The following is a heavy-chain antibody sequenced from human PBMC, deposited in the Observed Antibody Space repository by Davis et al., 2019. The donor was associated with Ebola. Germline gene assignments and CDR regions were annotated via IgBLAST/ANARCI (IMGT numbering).Heavy chain of an antibody. D-gene: IGHD4-17*01. CDR3: ARTVTTVTTGYYYGMDV. J-gene: IGHJ6*02. CDR1: ACSISSSSYY. V-gene: IGHV4-39*01. Sequence: PSETLSLTCTVSACSISSSSYYWGWIRQPPGKGLEWIGSIYYSGSTYYNPSLKSRVTISVDTSKNQFSLKLSSVTAADTAVYYCARTVTTVTTGYYYGMDVWGQGTTVTVSS. CDR2: IYYSGST.